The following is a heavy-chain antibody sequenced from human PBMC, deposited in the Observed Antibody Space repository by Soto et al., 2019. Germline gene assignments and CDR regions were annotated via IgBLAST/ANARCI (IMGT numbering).Heavy chain of an antibody. CDR3: VRGVDSSFDY. V-gene: IGHV6-1*01. D-gene: IGHD6-13*01. CDR1: GDSVSSNRAA. CDR2: TYYRSKWKK. Sequence: SQTLSLTCVISGDSVSSNRAAWNRVRQSPSRGLEWLGRTYYRSKWKKDYALSVNSRITINPDTSKNQFSLQLNSVTPEDTAVYYCVRGVDSSFDYWGQGTLVTVSS. J-gene: IGHJ4*02.